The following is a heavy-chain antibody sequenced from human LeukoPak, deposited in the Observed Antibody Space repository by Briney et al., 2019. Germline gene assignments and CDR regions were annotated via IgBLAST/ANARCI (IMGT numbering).Heavy chain of an antibody. CDR1: GFTFSSYW. Sequence: GGSLRLSCAASGFTFSSYWMHWARQAPGKGLVWVSRINSDGSSTSYADSVKGRFTISRDNAKNTLYLQMNSLRAEDTAVYYCARVPSGSYDFDYWGQGTLVTVSS. CDR2: INSDGSST. J-gene: IGHJ4*02. D-gene: IGHD1-26*01. V-gene: IGHV3-74*01. CDR3: ARVPSGSYDFDY.